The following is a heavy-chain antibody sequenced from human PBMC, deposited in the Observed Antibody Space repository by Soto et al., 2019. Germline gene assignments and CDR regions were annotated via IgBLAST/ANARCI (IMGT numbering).Heavy chain of an antibody. J-gene: IGHJ5*02. V-gene: IGHV1-18*01. CDR1: GYTFTSYG. CDR2: ISAYNGNT. Sequence: ASVKVSCKASGYTFTSYGISGVRQAPGQGLEWMGWISAYNGNTKHAQKLQGRVTMTTDTSTSTAYMELRSLRSDDTAVYYWAGGGLSWYRRHWCDPWGQGTLVTVSS. CDR3: AGGGLSWYRRHWCDP. D-gene: IGHD6-13*01.